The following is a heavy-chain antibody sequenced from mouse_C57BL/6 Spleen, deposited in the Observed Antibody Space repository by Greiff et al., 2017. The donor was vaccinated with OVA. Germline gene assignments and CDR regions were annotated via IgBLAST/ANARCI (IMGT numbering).Heavy chain of an antibody. CDR1: GYTFTSSW. CDR3: ARQHFDY. V-gene: IGHV1-69*01. Sequence: VQLQQPGAELVMPGASVKLSCKASGYTFTSSWMHWVKQRPGLGLEWIGEIDPSDSYTNYNQKFKGKSTLTVDKSSSTAYMQLSSLTSEDSAVYYCARQHFDYWGQGTTLTVSS. CDR2: IDPSDSYT. J-gene: IGHJ2*01.